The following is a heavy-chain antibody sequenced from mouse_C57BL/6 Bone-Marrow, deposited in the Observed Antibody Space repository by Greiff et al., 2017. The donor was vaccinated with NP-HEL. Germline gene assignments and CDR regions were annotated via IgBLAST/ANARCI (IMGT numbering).Heavy chain of an antibody. CDR3: ARERESITTSNN. J-gene: IGHJ2*01. Sequence: EVQLQQSGPVLVKPGASVKMSCKASGYTFTDYYMNWVKQSHGKSLEWIGVINPYNGGTSYNQKFKGKATLTVDKSSSTAYMELNSLTSEDSAVYDCARERESITTSNNWGQGTTLTVSS. CDR1: GYTFTDYY. V-gene: IGHV1-19*01. CDR2: INPYNGGT. D-gene: IGHD1-1*01.